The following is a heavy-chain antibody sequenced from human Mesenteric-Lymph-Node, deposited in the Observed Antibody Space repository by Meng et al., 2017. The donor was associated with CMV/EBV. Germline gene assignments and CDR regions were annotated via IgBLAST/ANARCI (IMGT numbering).Heavy chain of an antibody. CDR2: IYYSGST. CDR1: GDSMNNYY. Sequence: GSLRLSCTVSGDSMNNYYWAWIRQPPGGGLEWIGFIYYSGSTTKYNSSLKSRITISVDASRNQVSLKLNSVTAADAAVYYCARHYLQWPHFFDHWGQGALVTVSS. V-gene: IGHV4-59*01. CDR3: ARHYLQWPHFFDH. J-gene: IGHJ4*02. D-gene: IGHD6-19*01.